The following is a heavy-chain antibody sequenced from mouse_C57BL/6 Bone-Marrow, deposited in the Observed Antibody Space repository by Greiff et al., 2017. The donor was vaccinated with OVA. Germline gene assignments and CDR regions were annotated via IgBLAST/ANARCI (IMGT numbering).Heavy chain of an antibody. CDR2: ISDGGSYT. CDR1: GFTFSSYA. Sequence: EVMLVESGGGLVKPGGSLKLSCAASGFTFSSYAMSWVRQTPEKRLEWVATISDGGSYTYYPDNVKGRFTISRDNAKNNLYLQMSHLKSEDTAMYYCARGPYYYGSSYVSYWGQGTLVTVSA. D-gene: IGHD1-1*01. J-gene: IGHJ3*01. V-gene: IGHV5-4*03. CDR3: ARGPYYYGSSYVSY.